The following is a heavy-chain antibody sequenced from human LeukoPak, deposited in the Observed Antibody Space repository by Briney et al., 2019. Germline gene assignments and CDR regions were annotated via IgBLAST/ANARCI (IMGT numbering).Heavy chain of an antibody. D-gene: IGHD3-10*01. CDR3: AKEPTPPLRGAFGYYFDY. J-gene: IGHJ4*02. CDR2: ISGSGGST. CDR1: GFTFSSYG. Sequence: GGSLRLSCAASGFTFSSYGMSWVRQAPGKGLEWVSAISGSGGSTYYADSVKGRFTISRDNSKNTLYLQMNSLRAEDTAVYYCAKEPTPPLRGAFGYYFDYWGQGTLVTVSS. V-gene: IGHV3-23*01.